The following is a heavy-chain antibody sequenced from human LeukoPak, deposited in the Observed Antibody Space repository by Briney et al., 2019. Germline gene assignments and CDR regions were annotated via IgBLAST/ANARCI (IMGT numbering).Heavy chain of an antibody. Sequence: GGSLRLSCAASGFSFSSSAMGWVRKAPGKGLEWVSAISGSGGSTYYADSVKGRFTISRDNSKNTLYLQMNSLRAEDTAVYYCAKDPMVRGVIMAYYFDYWGQGTLVTVSS. J-gene: IGHJ4*02. V-gene: IGHV3-23*01. CDR3: AKDPMVRGVIMAYYFDY. D-gene: IGHD3-10*01. CDR2: ISGSGGST. CDR1: GFSFSSSA.